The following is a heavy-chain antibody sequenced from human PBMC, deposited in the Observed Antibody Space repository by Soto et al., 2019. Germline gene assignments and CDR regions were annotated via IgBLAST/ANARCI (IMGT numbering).Heavy chain of an antibody. V-gene: IGHV3-30*18. CDR2: ISFDGSNQ. CDR3: VKAGTMAGTGTTPRSFDI. CDR1: GYTFTSYY. Sequence: SCKASGYTFTSYYMHWVRQAPGNGLEWVAVISFDGSNQYYEESVKGRFTISRDNSKNTLYLQMHSLRADDTGVYFCVKAGTMAGTGTTPRSFDIWGRGTMVTVSS. D-gene: IGHD1-1*01. J-gene: IGHJ3*02.